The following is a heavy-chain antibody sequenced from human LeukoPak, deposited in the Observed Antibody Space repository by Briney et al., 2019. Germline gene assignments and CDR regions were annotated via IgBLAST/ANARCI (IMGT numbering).Heavy chain of an antibody. CDR3: ARHDTRPLRYLGLGYFDY. J-gene: IGHJ4*02. CDR1: GGSISSSNW. V-gene: IGHV4-4*02. Sequence: SGTLSLTCAVSGGSISSSNWWSWVRQPPGKGLEWIGEIYHSGTTNYNPSLKSRVTISLDKSKNQFSLKLSSVTAADTAVYYCARHDTRPLRYLGLGYFDYWGQGTLVTVSS. D-gene: IGHD3-9*01. CDR2: IYHSGTT.